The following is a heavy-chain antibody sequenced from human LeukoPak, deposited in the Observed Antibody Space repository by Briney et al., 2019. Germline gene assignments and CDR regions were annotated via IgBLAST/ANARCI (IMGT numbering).Heavy chain of an antibody. CDR3: ARDWGTASLYLVN. V-gene: IGHV3-30*02. J-gene: IGHJ4*02. D-gene: IGHD3-16*01. CDR2: IQNDGNNK. CDR1: GFTFSSNG. Sequence: GGSLRLSCVASGFTFSSNGMHCVRQAPGKGLEWVAFIQNDGNNKKYADSVKGRFTISRDNSKNTLYLQMNSLRAEDTAVYYCARDWGTASLYLVNWGEGTLVTVSS.